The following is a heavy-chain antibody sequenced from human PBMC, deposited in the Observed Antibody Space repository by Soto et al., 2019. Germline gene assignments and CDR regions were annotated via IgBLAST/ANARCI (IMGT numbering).Heavy chain of an antibody. CDR1: GFTFTMYW. V-gene: IGHV3-74*01. CDR2: VNSDGTGT. D-gene: IGHD5-18*01. CDR3: ARGDPGYGYGKVDL. Sequence: QPGGSLRLSCEASGFTFTMYWMHWVRQAPGKGLVWVSRVNSDGTGTTYADSVKGRFTVSRDNAKYSVFLQMDSLRAEDAGVYFCARGDPGYGYGKVDLWGQGTLVTVSS. J-gene: IGHJ5*02.